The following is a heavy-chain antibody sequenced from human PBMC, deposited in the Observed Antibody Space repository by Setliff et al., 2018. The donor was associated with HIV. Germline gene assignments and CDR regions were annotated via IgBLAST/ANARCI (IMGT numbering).Heavy chain of an antibody. CDR1: GFSFSDYY. D-gene: IGHD3-3*01. Sequence: GGSLRLSCEASGFSFSDYYMSWIRQAPGKGLEWLSYISNSGVTYYADSVKGRFTISRDNSKNTLYLQMNSLRAEDTAVYYCAKGGFLEWSEYYYYYYYMDVWGKGTTVTVSS. CDR2: ISNSGVT. J-gene: IGHJ6*03. V-gene: IGHV3-11*01. CDR3: AKGGFLEWSEYYYYYYYMDV.